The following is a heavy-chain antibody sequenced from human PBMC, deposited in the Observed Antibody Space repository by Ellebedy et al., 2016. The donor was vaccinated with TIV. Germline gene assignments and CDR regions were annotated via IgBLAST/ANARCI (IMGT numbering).Heavy chain of an antibody. V-gene: IGHV5-10-1*01. CDR2: IDPSDSYT. CDR3: ARPDSSGWYSSGLDY. J-gene: IGHJ4*02. Sequence: GESLKISXKGSGYSFTSYWISWVRQMPGKGLEWMGRIDPSDSYTNYSPSFQGHVTISADKSISTAYLQWSSLKASDTAMYYCARPDSSGWYSSGLDYWGQGTLVTVSS. D-gene: IGHD6-19*01. CDR1: GYSFTSYW.